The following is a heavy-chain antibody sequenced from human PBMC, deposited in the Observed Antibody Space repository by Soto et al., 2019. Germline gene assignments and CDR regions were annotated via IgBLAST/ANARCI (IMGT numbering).Heavy chain of an antibody. CDR1: GFTLRTSV. D-gene: IGHD6-25*01. CDR3: AKDSSAAFDY. V-gene: IGHV3-30*18. CDR2: ISHDGSNQ. Sequence: QVQLVESGGGVVQPGGYLRLSCVASGFTLRTSVMHWVRQAPSKGLEWVAVISHDGSNQFYAESVKGRFTISRDNSKNMLYLQMNSLRADDSAVYFCAKDSSAAFDYWGQGTVVTVSS. J-gene: IGHJ4*02.